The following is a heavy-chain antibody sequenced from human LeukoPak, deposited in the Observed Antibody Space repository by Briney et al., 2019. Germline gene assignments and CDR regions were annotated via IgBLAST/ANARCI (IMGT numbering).Heavy chain of an antibody. Sequence: GGSLRLSCSASGFTFSTYTMHWVRRAPGKGLEYVSAVSSSGGSTFYADSVKGRFTISRDNSKNTLYLQMSSLRAEDTALHYCVQQTAGVVYWGQGTLVTVSS. CDR1: GFTFSTYT. J-gene: IGHJ4*02. V-gene: IGHV3-64D*09. CDR3: VQQTAGVVY. D-gene: IGHD6-25*01. CDR2: VSSSGGST.